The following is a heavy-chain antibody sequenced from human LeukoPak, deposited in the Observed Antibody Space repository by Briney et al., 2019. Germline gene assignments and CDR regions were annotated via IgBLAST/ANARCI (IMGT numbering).Heavy chain of an antibody. J-gene: IGHJ2*01. V-gene: IGHV3-9*03. CDR1: GFTFDDYA. D-gene: IGHD5-12*01. Sequence: GGSLRLSCVASGFTFDDYAMHWVRQAPGKGVEWVSGISFNSVCLVYAYSVKARFTISRDNANNSLYLQMNSLRAEDMALYYCAKGVATITSLNWYFDLWGRGTLVTVSS. CDR3: AKGVATITSLNWYFDL. CDR2: ISFNSVCL.